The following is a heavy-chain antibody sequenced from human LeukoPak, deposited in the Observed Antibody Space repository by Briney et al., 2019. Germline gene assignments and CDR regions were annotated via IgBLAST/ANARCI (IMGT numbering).Heavy chain of an antibody. CDR3: ARGRDKLGYCSSTSCYRQYNWFDP. CDR2: INHSGST. D-gene: IGHD2-2*02. Sequence: SETLSLTCAVYGGSFSGYYWSWIRQPPGKGLEWIGEINHSGSTNYNPSLKSRVTISVDTSKNQFSLKLSSVTAVDTAVYYCARGRDKLGYCSSTSCYRQYNWFDPWGQGTLVTVSS. CDR1: GGSFSGYY. J-gene: IGHJ5*02. V-gene: IGHV4-34*01.